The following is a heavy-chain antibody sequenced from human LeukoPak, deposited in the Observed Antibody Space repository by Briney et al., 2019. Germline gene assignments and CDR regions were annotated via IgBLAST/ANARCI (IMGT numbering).Heavy chain of an antibody. J-gene: IGHJ4*02. V-gene: IGHV3-23*01. Sequence: GGTLRLSCAASGFTFNSYAMSWVRQAPGKGLEWVSAISGSDGRTYYADSVKGRFTISRDNSKNTLYLQMNSLRAEDTAVYYCAKGDFNYYDRYYFDYWGQGTLVTVSS. CDR2: ISGSDGRT. D-gene: IGHD3-22*01. CDR3: AKGDFNYYDRYYFDY. CDR1: GFTFNSYA.